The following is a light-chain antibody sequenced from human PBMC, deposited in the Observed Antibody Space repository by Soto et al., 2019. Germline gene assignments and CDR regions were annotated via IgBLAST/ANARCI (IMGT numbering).Light chain of an antibody. CDR3: QQRTNWHLT. Sequence: ETVLTQSPATLSLSPGERATLSCRASRSVGRSLAWYQQKPGQAPRLLIYDASNRATGIPARFSGSGSGTDFTITISSLEPEDFAIYYCQQRTNWHLTFGGGTTVEIK. CDR1: RSVGRS. V-gene: IGKV3-11*01. J-gene: IGKJ4*01. CDR2: DAS.